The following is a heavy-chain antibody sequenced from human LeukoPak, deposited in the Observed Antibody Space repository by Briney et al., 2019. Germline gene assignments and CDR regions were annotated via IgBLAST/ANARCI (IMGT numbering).Heavy chain of an antibody. Sequence: ASVKVSCKASGYTFTNYGISWVRQAPGQGLEWMGWISAYNGDTNSAQKLQGRVTMTTGTSTSTAYMELRSLRSDDTAVYYCARSGSGRLRYFEADYWGQGTLVTVSS. CDR1: GYTFTNYG. CDR2: ISAYNGDT. CDR3: ARSGSGRLRYFEADY. V-gene: IGHV1-18*01. D-gene: IGHD3-9*01. J-gene: IGHJ4*02.